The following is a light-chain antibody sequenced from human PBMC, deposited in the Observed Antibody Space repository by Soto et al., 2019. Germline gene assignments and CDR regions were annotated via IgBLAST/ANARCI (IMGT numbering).Light chain of an antibody. Sequence: SALTQPASVSGSPGQSITISCTGTSSNVGSYKLVSWYQQHPGKAPKLMIFEVNKRPSGVSNRFSGSKSGNTASLTISGLKVEGEADYYCCSSGGSPTYVFGTGTKVTVL. CDR2: EVN. CDR3: CSSGGSPTYV. J-gene: IGLJ1*01. CDR1: SSNVGSYKL. V-gene: IGLV2-23*02.